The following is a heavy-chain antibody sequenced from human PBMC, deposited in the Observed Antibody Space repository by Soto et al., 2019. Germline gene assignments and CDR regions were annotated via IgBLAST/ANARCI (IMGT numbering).Heavy chain of an antibody. Sequence: ASVKVSCKVSGYTLTELSMHWVRQAPGKGLEWMGGFDPEDGETIYAQKFQGRVTMTEDTSTDTAYMELSSLRSEDTAVYYCATNSPDSGSYYGRFDYWGQGTLVTVSS. V-gene: IGHV1-24*01. J-gene: IGHJ4*02. CDR2: FDPEDGET. CDR3: ATNSPDSGSYYGRFDY. CDR1: GYTLTELS. D-gene: IGHD1-26*01.